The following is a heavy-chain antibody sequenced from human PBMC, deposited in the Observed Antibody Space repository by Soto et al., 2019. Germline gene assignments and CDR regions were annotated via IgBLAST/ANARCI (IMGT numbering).Heavy chain of an antibody. J-gene: IGHJ3*01. D-gene: IGHD2-8*01. CDR2: ISYSGST. CDR3: ARSAQWDGFDP. V-gene: IGHV4-31*03. CDR1: AGSISTFNYY. Sequence: QVQLQESGPGQVRPSQTLSLTCTVSAGSISTFNYYWSWIRQHPEKGLEWIGYISYSGSTFYHSSLKSRVTISLDTSKKQFSLTLTSVTAADTAVYYCARSAQWDGFDPWGQGTMVTVSS.